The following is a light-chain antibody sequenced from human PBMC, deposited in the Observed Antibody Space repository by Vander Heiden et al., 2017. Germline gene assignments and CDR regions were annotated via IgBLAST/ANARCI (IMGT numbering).Light chain of an antibody. J-gene: IGKJ4*01. V-gene: IGKV1-9*01. CDR3: QQRNSDPPELT. CDR1: QGISSY. CDR2: AAS. Sequence: DIQLTQSPSFLSASVGDRVTITCRASQGISSYLAWYQQKPGKAPKLLIYAASTLQSGVQSRFSGSGYGTEFTLTISSLQPEDFAAYYCQQRNSDPPELTFGGGTKVEIK.